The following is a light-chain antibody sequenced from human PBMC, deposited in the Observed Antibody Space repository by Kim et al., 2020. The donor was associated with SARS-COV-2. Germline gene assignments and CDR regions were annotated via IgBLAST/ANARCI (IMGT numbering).Light chain of an antibody. V-gene: IGKV3-11*01. Sequence: LSPGESATRPCKASSSFSSYFAWSQQKPGPAPPLLIYDESSRAPGIPVRVSGRGSVTDIALTLSSLEPEDFAFYYCHHRGYWPPTFGQGTRLEIK. J-gene: IGKJ5*01. CDR2: DES. CDR1: SSFSSY. CDR3: HHRGYWPPT.